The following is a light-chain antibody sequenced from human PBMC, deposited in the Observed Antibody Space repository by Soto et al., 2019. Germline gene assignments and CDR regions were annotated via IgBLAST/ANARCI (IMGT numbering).Light chain of an antibody. V-gene: IGKV1-27*01. J-gene: IGKJ1*01. CDR3: QKYNSVPWT. CDR2: AAS. CDR1: QAISNF. Sequence: DIPMTQSPSSLSASAGDRVTITCRASQAISNFLAWYQQKPGKAPKLLIYAASTLQPGVPSRFSGSGSGTDFTLTISSLQPEDVATYYCQKYNSVPWTFGQGTKVEIK.